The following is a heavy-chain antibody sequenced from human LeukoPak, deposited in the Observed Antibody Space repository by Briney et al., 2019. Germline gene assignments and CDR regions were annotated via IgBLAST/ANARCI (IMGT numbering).Heavy chain of an antibody. Sequence: GGSLRLSCAASGFTFNIYEMNWVRQAPGKGLEWVAYISSPGSTIYYADSVKGRFTISRDNAKNSLYLQMSSLRAEDTAVYYCAREAITFSRDYYYYMDVWGKGTTVTVSS. J-gene: IGHJ6*03. D-gene: IGHD3-16*01. CDR1: GFTFNIYE. CDR2: ISSPGSTI. V-gene: IGHV3-48*03. CDR3: AREAITFSRDYYYYMDV.